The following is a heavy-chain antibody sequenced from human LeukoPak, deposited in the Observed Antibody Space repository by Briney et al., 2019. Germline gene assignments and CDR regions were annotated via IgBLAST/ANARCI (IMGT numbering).Heavy chain of an antibody. V-gene: IGHV4-4*07. CDR2: ICTSGST. Sequence: SETLSLTCTVSGGSINNYYWNWIRQPAGKGLEWIGHICTSGSTNYNPSLKSRVTMSVDTSKNQFSLKLRSVTAADTAVYYCARVGDYTLKDWGQGTLVTVSS. CDR3: ARVGDYTLKD. J-gene: IGHJ4*02. D-gene: IGHD3-16*01. CDR1: GGSINNYY.